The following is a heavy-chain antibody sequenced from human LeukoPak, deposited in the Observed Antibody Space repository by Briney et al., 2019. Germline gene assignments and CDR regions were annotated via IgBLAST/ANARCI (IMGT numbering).Heavy chain of an antibody. D-gene: IGHD2-2*01. J-gene: IGHJ4*02. Sequence: GVSLRLSCAASGFTFSGSAMHWVRQASGKGLEWVGRIRSKANSYATAYPASVKGRFTISRDDSKNTAYLQMNSLKTEDTAVYYCTTVGHCSSTSCYAHWGQGTLVTVAS. CDR2: IRSKANSYAT. CDR3: TTVGHCSSTSCYAH. CDR1: GFTFSGSA. V-gene: IGHV3-73*01.